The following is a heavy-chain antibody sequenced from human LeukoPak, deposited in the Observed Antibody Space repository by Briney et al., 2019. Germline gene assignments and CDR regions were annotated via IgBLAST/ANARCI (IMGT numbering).Heavy chain of an antibody. CDR3: ARDRSSGSYDY. D-gene: IGHD1-26*01. J-gene: IGHJ4*02. V-gene: IGHV7-4-1*02. Sequence: ASVKVSCKASGYTFTRYSMNWVRQAPGQGLDWMGYISSNTGTPVYAQGFTGRFVFSWDASVSTAYLQNSSLKAEDTAVYFCARDRSSGSYDYWGQGTLVTVSS. CDR1: GYTFTRYS. CDR2: ISSNTGTP.